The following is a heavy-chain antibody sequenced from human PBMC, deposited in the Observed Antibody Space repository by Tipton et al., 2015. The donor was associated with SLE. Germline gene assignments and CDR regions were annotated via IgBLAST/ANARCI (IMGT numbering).Heavy chain of an antibody. V-gene: IGHV3-23*01. CDR2: ISGNGGST. CDR1: GFTFSDYA. J-gene: IGHJ6*03. CDR3: AKAPGAARRGYYMDV. Sequence: SLRLSCEASGFTFSDYAMSWVRQAPGKGLEWVSAISGNGGSTYYADSVKGRFTISRDNSKNTLYLQMNSLRAEDTAVYYCAKAPGAARRGYYMDVWGKGTTVTVSS. D-gene: IGHD6-6*01.